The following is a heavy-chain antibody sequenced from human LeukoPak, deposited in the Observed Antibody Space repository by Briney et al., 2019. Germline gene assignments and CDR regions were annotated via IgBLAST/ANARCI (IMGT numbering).Heavy chain of an antibody. J-gene: IGHJ5*02. CDR1: GGSFSGYY. CDR3: ARLAAGLFP. V-gene: IGHV4-34*01. Sequence: PSETLSLTCAVYGGSFSGYYWSWIRQPPGKGLGWIGEINHSGSTNYNPSLKSRVTISVDTSKNQFSLKLSSVTAADTAVYYCARLAAGLFPWGQGTLVTVSS. CDR2: INHSGST. D-gene: IGHD6-13*01.